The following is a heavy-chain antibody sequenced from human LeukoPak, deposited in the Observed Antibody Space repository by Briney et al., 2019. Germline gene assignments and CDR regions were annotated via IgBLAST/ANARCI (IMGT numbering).Heavy chain of an antibody. D-gene: IGHD6-6*01. J-gene: IGHJ4*02. CDR1: GFTVSSNY. V-gene: IGHV3-53*01. CDR2: IYSGGST. CDR3: AKDLSIAAPAYYFDY. Sequence: QAGGSLRLSCAASGFTVSSNYMSWVRQAPGKGLEWVSVIYSGGSTYYADSVKGRFTISRDNSKNTLYLQMNSLRAEDTAVYYCAKDLSIAAPAYYFDYWGQGTLVTVSS.